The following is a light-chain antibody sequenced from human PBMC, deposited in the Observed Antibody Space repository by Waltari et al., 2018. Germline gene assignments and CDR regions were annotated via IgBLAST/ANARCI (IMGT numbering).Light chain of an antibody. V-gene: IGLV1-44*01. CDR2: NNN. CDR1: SSNVGPNY. CDR3: AAWDDSLNAGM. J-gene: IGLJ3*02. Sequence: QSVLTQPPSTSGTPGQRVTISCSGSSSNVGPNYVSWYQQLPGTAPTLLIYNNNRRPSGAPDRFSGSKSGTSASLAISGRQSEDEADYYCAAWDDSLNAGMFGGGTKLTVL.